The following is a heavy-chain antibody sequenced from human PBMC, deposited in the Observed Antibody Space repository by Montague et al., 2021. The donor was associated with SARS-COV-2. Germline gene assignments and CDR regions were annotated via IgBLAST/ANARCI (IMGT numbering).Heavy chain of an antibody. CDR2: IYHSGST. CDR1: GYSISSGYY. CDR3: ASERRYGSGGSCYSGWFDP. J-gene: IGHJ5*02. V-gene: IGHV4-38-2*02. D-gene: IGHD2-15*01. Sequence: SETRSLTCTVSGYSISSGYYWGWIRQPPGKGLEWIGSIYHSGSTYYNPSLQSRVTISVHTSKNQFSLKLSSVTAADTAVYYCASERRYGSGGSCYSGWFDPWGQGTLVTVSS.